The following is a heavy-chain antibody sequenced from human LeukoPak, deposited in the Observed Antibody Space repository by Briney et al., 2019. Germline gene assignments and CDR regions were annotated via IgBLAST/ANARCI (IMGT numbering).Heavy chain of an antibody. Sequence: PGGSLRLSCAASRFPFSRYGMHWVRQAPGKGLEWVAFIRYDGSDEYYADSVKGRFTISRDNSKNTLYLQMNSLRVEDTAVYYCAKDRHSYESSGFDYWGQGTLVTVSS. V-gene: IGHV3-30*02. J-gene: IGHJ4*02. CDR3: AKDRHSYESSGFDY. D-gene: IGHD3-22*01. CDR1: RFPFSRYG. CDR2: IRYDGSDE.